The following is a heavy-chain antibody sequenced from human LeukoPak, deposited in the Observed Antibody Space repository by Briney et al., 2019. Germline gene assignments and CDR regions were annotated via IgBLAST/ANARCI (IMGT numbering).Heavy chain of an antibody. D-gene: IGHD6-19*01. J-gene: IGHJ5*02. CDR2: ISAYNGNT. Sequence: ASVKVSCKASGYTFTSYGISWVRQAPGQGLEWMGWISAYNGNTNYAQKLQGRVTMTTDTSTSTAYMELRSLRSDDTAVYYCARRDSSGWYGPGWFDPWGQGTLVTVSS. CDR3: ARRDSSGWYGPGWFDP. V-gene: IGHV1-18*01. CDR1: GYTFTSYG.